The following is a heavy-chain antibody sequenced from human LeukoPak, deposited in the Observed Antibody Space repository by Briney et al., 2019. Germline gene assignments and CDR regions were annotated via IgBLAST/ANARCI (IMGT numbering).Heavy chain of an antibody. V-gene: IGHV3-7*01. CDR2: IRQDGGEK. Sequence: GGSLRLSCVASGFTLSNYWMTWVRQAPGKGLEWVANIRQDGGEKNFVDSVKGRFSISRDNTKNSLYLQMNSLRAEDTAVYYCARDYGGSSPFDYWGQGTLVTVSS. D-gene: IGHD4-23*01. CDR3: ARDYGGSSPFDY. J-gene: IGHJ4*02. CDR1: GFTLSNYW.